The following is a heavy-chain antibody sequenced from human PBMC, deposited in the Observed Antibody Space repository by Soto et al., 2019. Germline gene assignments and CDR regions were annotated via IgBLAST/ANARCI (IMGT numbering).Heavy chain of an antibody. D-gene: IGHD1-1*01. J-gene: IGHJ4*02. CDR1: GGSISSGYY. Sequence: LSLTCTVSGGSISSGYYWSWIRQYPGKGLEWIGYIYYSGNTYYNPSLKSRVSISLDTSKSQFSLRLSSVTAADTAVYYCARATGTLRSRNCDYWGQGSLVTVSS. CDR3: ARATGTLRSRNCDY. V-gene: IGHV4-31*03. CDR2: IYYSGNT.